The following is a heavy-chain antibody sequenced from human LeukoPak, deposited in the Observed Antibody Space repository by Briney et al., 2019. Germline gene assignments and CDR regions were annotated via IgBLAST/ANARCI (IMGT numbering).Heavy chain of an antibody. CDR2: INHSGST. J-gene: IGHJ5*02. CDR3: ARGGTWATIIS. Sequence: SETLSLTCAVYGGSFSGYYWSWIRQPPGKGLEWIGEINHSGSTNYNPSLKSRVTISVDTSKNQFSLKLSSVTAADTAVHYCARGGTWATIISWGQGTLVTVSS. V-gene: IGHV4-34*01. CDR1: GGSFSGYY. D-gene: IGHD1-26*01.